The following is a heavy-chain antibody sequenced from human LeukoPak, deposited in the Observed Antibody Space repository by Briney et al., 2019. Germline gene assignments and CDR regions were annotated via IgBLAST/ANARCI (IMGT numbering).Heavy chain of an antibody. CDR2: INPSGGST. Sequence: GASVKVSCKASGYTFTSYYIHWVRQAPGQGLEWMGLINPSGGSTNYAQKFQGRVTMTRDTSTSTVYMELSSLRSEDTAVYYCARVASVREYDVWGSYLAPRHYFDSWGHGNLVIVSS. J-gene: IGHJ4*01. CDR3: ARVASVREYDVWGSYLAPRHYFDS. D-gene: IGHD3-16*02. CDR1: GYTFTSYY. V-gene: IGHV1-46*01.